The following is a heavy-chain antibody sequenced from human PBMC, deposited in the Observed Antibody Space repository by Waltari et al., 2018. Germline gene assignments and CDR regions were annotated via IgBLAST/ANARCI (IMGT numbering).Heavy chain of an antibody. CDR2: NSTHGSGK. CDR3: AKAGGIYKYPLDP. V-gene: IGHV3-30*18. D-gene: IGHD1-26*01. Sequence: QVEESGGGVVQPGGSLRRSCVASGYAFNNYGMHWGRQAPGKGLGWLAVNSTHGSGKNYADSVKGRFTRSSDNSKNTVYLQMNSLRPENTAVYYCAKAGGIYKYPLDPWSQGTLVTVSS. J-gene: IGHJ5*02. CDR1: GYAFNNYG.